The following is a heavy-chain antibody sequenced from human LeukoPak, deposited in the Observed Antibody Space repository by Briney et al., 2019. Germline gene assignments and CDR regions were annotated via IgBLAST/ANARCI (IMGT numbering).Heavy chain of an antibody. CDR1: GYTFTGYY. J-gene: IGHJ5*02. CDR2: INPNSGGT. CDR3: PRGFPRFRELNNWFDP. V-gene: IGHV1-2*02. D-gene: IGHD3-10*02. Sequence: HRASVKVSCKASGYTFTGYYMHWVRQAPGQGLEWMGWINPNSGGTNYAQKFQGRVTMTRDTSISTAYMELSRLRSDDTAVYYCPRGFPRFRELNNWFDPWGQGTLVTVSS.